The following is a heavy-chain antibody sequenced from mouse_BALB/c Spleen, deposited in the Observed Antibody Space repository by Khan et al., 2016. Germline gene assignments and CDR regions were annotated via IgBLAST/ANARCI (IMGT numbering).Heavy chain of an antibody. CDR3: LRDAMDY. J-gene: IGHJ4*01. CDR2: INPNNGGS. Sequence: VRLQQFGPDLVKPGASVKISCKASGYSFTGYYMYWVKQSHEKSLEWIGRINPNNGGSYSNQMFKGKAILTVDKSSSTAYMELRSLTSEDSAVYYCLRDAMDYWGQGTSVTFSS. V-gene: IGHV1-18*01. CDR1: GYSFTGYY. D-gene: IGHD1-1*01.